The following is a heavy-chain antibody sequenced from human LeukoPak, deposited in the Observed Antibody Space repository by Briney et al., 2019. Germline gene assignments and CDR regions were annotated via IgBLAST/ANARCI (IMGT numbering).Heavy chain of an antibody. J-gene: IGHJ4*02. CDR1: GGSISSYY. CDR2: IYYSRTT. CDR3: ARYSGYDPSFDY. D-gene: IGHD5-12*01. Sequence: TTSETLSLTCTVSGGSISSYYWSWVRQPPGKGMEWIGYIYYSRTTNYNPSLKRRVTISVDTSKNQFSLKLSSVTAADTAVYYCARYSGYDPSFDYWGQGTLVTVSS. V-gene: IGHV4-59*01.